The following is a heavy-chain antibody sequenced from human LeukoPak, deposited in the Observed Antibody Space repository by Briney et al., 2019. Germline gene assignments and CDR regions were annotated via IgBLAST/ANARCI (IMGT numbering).Heavy chain of an antibody. D-gene: IGHD5-12*01. J-gene: IGHJ2*01. Sequence: SETLSLTCAVSGGSISSYYWSWIRQPPGKGLEWIGYISYSGDTDYNPSLKSRVTISVDTSRNQFSLRLSSVTAADTAVYYCARADIVATIGVSFDLWGRGTLVTVSS. CDR1: GGSISSYY. CDR3: ARADIVATIGVSFDL. CDR2: ISYSGDT. V-gene: IGHV4-59*01.